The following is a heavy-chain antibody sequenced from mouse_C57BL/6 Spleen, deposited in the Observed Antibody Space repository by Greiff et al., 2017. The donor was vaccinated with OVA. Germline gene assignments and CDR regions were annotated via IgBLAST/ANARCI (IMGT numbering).Heavy chain of an antibody. Sequence: DVKLVESGGGLVKPGGSLKLSCAASGFTFSSYAMSWVRQTPEKRLEWVATISDGGSYTYYPDNVKGRFTISRDNAKNNLYLQMSHLKSEDTAMYYCARGTATMGHYFDYWGQGTTLTVSS. V-gene: IGHV5-4*03. CDR1: GFTFSSYA. D-gene: IGHD2-1*01. J-gene: IGHJ2*01. CDR2: ISDGGSYT. CDR3: ARGTATMGHYFDY.